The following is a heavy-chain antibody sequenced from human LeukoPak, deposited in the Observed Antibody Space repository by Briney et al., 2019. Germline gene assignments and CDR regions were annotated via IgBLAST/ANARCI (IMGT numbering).Heavy chain of an antibody. J-gene: IGHJ4*02. CDR1: GYTFASYY. D-gene: IGHD1-26*01. CDR3: ARDSTPTYYSGTYYFEY. Sequence: APVKVSCKASGYTFASYYMHWVRQAPGQGLEWMGIINPSGGSTTYAQKFQGRVTMTRDTSTSTVYMDLSSLRSEDTAVYYCARDSTPTYYSGTYYFEYWGQGTLVTVSS. CDR2: INPSGGST. V-gene: IGHV1-46*01.